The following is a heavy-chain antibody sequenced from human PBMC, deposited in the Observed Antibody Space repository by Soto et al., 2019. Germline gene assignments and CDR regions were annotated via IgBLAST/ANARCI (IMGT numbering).Heavy chain of an antibody. Sequence: XGSLRLSCAASRFTFGTYYMHWFRQAPGKGLEWVSYISTSGSTVYYADSVKGRFTVSRDNTRNSLYLQMDSLRDEDTALYYCVRYCGTTLCNGVATSTFDYWGQGTLVTVSS. CDR2: ISTSGSTV. CDR3: VRYCGTTLCNGVATSTFDY. CDR1: RFTFGTYY. V-gene: IGHV3-48*03. J-gene: IGHJ4*02. D-gene: IGHD5-12*01.